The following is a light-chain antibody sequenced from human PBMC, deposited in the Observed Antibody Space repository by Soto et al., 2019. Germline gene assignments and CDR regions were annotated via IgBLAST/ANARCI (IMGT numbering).Light chain of an antibody. CDR2: AAS. Sequence: AIQMTQSASSLSASVGDRVTITCRASQSIRNDLGWFQQKPGKAPKLLIYAASSLQSGVSSRFSGSGSGTDFTLTIISLQPEDFATYYCLQDHNYPLTFGGGTKVEIK. CDR3: LQDHNYPLT. CDR1: QSIRND. V-gene: IGKV1-6*01. J-gene: IGKJ4*01.